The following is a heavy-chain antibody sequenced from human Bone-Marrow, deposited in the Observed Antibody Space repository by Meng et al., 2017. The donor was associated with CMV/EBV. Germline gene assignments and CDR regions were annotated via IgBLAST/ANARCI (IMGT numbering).Heavy chain of an antibody. J-gene: IGHJ6*02. CDR3: ARSTRTTGTSYYYYYFGMDV. V-gene: IGHV3-21*01. D-gene: IGHD1-1*01. CDR1: GFTFSGYN. CDR2: ISSTSAYI. Sequence: GESLKISCVPSGFTFSGYNVNWVRQAPGKGLEWVSSISSTSAYIYYADSVKGRFTISRDNAQNSVFLQMNTLRAEDTAVYYCARSTRTTGTSYYYYYFGMDVWGQGNTVNVAS.